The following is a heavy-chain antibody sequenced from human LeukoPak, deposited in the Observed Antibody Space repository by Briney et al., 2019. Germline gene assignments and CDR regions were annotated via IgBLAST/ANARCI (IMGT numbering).Heavy chain of an antibody. J-gene: IGHJ4*02. CDR2: IRYSGNT. CDR3: ARVIGRTVDY. D-gene: IGHD3-10*01. Sequence: SETLSLTCTVSGGSISGYYWSWIRQTPGKGLAWIGYIRYSGNTNYNPSLKSRVTISVDTSKNQFSLKLSSVTAADTAVYYCARVIGRTVDYWGQGTLVTVSS. V-gene: IGHV4-59*01. CDR1: GGSISGYY.